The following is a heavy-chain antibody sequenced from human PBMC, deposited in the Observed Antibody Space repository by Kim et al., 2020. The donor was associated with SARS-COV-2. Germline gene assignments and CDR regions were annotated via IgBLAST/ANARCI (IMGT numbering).Heavy chain of an antibody. V-gene: IGHV3-53*03. J-gene: IGHJ3*01. CDR2: IYTDGNT. Sequence: GGSLRLSCAASGFTFSSNYMSWVRQAPGKGLEWVAVIYTDGNTKYSDAVKGRCTITRNNSTDTLFLQINSLITADTAVYYWSRDFSGLYDCVFWCQGTMV. D-gene: IGHD3-22*01. CDR1: GFTFSSNY. CDR3: SRDFSGLYDCVF.